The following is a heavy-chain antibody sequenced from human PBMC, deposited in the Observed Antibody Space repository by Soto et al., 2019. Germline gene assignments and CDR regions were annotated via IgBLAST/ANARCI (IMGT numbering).Heavy chain of an antibody. D-gene: IGHD2-21*02. CDR3: ARYIVVVTATYAFDI. CDR1: GFTFSSYA. J-gene: IGHJ3*02. Sequence: QVQLVESGGGVVQPGRSLRLSCAASGFTFSSYAMHWVRQAPGKGLEWVAVISYDGSDKYYADSVKGRFTISRDNSKNTLYLQMNSVRAEDTAVYYCARYIVVVTATYAFDIWGQGTMVTVSS. V-gene: IGHV3-30-3*01. CDR2: ISYDGSDK.